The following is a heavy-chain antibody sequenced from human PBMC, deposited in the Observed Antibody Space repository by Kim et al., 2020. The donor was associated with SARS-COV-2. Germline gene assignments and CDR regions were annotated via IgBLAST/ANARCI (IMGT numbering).Heavy chain of an antibody. Sequence: GGSLRLSCAASGFTFSSYAMSWVRQAPGKGLEWVSAISGSGGSTYYADSVKGRFTISRDNSKNTLYLQMNSLRAEDTAVYYCAKDTRSQQLVHYYYGMDVWGQGTTVTVSS. D-gene: IGHD6-13*01. CDR2: ISGSGGST. CDR3: AKDTRSQQLVHYYYGMDV. CDR1: GFTFSSYA. V-gene: IGHV3-23*01. J-gene: IGHJ6*02.